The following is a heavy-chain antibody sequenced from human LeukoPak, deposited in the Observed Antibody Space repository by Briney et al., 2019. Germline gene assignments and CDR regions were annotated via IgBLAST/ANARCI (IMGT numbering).Heavy chain of an antibody. Sequence: GGSLILSCAASGCTFSSACMTWVRQAPGGGLEGVGHIKNKTNGWKTDYAATVKGRFIISRDDSKNTLYLQMNSLRTEDTAVYYCARGFCSSTNCYQGPFDFWGQGTLVTVSS. CDR1: GCTFSSAC. CDR2: IKNKTNGWKT. D-gene: IGHD2-2*01. CDR3: ARGFCSSTNCYQGPFDF. J-gene: IGHJ4*02. V-gene: IGHV3-15*01.